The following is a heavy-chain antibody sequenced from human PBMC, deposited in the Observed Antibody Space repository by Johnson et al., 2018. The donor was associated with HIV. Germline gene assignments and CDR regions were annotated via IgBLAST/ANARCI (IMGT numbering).Heavy chain of an antibody. V-gene: IGHV3-13*01. CDR3: ARSVGYCSGGSCSPDAFDI. CDR2: IGTAGDT. Sequence: VQLVESGGGVVQPGRSLRLSCAASGFTFSSYDMHWVRQATGKGLEWVSAIGTAGDTYYPDSVKGRFTISRENAKNSLYLQMNSLRAGDTAVYYCARSVGYCSGGSCSPDAFDIWGQGTMVTVSS. CDR1: GFTFSSYD. J-gene: IGHJ3*02. D-gene: IGHD2-15*01.